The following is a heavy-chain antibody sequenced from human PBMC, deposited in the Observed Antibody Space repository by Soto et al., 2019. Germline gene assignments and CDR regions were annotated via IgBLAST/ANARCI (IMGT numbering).Heavy chain of an antibody. CDR2: MNHSGST. J-gene: IGHJ6*04. CDR3: ARVGNYDGIYL. V-gene: IGHV4-34*01. CDR1: GGSFSGYY. Sequence: QVQLQQWGAGLLKPSETLSLTCAVYGGSFSGYYWSWIRQPPGTGLEWIGEMNHSGSTNYNPSLKRRDTISVHASKHQISLKLSSVNDSDTAVSYCARVGNYDGIYLWGKGTTVTVS.